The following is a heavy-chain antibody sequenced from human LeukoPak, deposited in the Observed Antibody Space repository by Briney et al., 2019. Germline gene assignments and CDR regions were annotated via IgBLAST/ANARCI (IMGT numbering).Heavy chain of an antibody. J-gene: IGHJ4*02. V-gene: IGHV3-30*18. CDR1: GFTFSSYG. Sequence: GRSLRLSCAASGFTFSSYGMHWVRQAPGKGLEWVAVISYDGSNKYYADSVKGRFTISRDNSKNPLYLQMNSLRDEDTAVYYCAKDPWDYWGQGTLVTVSS. CDR2: ISYDGSNK. CDR3: AKDPWDY.